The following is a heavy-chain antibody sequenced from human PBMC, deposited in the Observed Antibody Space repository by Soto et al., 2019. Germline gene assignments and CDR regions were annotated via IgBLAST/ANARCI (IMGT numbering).Heavy chain of an antibody. V-gene: IGHV3-49*04. J-gene: IGHJ4*02. D-gene: IGHD3-22*01. CDR2: IRSKAYGGTT. Sequence: GGSLRLSCTASGFTFGDYAMSWVRQAPGKGLEWVGFIRSKAYGGTTEYAASVKGRFTISRDDSKSIAYLQMNSLKTEDTAVYYCTRDARIDYYDSSGHFIYWGQGTLVTVSS. CDR1: GFTFGDYA. CDR3: TRDARIDYYDSSGHFIY.